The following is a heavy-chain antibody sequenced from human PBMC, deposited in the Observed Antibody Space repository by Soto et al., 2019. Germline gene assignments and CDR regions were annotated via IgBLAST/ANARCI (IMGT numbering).Heavy chain of an antibody. CDR3: AHNLLAGTSWFDP. D-gene: IGHD6-19*01. Sequence: QITLKESGPTLVKPTQTLTLTCTFSGFSLSTSGVGVVWIRQPPGKALEWLVIIYWDDDKRYRPSLKSRLTITKDTSKNQLVLTMTNMDPVDTGPYYCAHNLLAGTSWFDPWGKGTLVTVS. CDR2: IYWDDDK. J-gene: IGHJ5*02. V-gene: IGHV2-5*02. CDR1: GFSLSTSGVG.